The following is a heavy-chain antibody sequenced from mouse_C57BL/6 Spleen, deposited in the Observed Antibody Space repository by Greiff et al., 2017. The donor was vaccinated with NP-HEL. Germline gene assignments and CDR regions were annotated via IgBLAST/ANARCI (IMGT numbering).Heavy chain of an antibody. D-gene: IGHD6-1*01. CDR3: AREDSPAWFAY. Sequence: EVKLMESGGGLVKPGGSLKLSCAASGFTFSSYAMSWVRQTPEKRLEWVATISDGGSYTYYPDNVKGRFTISRDNAKNNLYLQMSHLKSEDTAMYYCAREDSPAWFAYWGQGTLGTVSA. CDR1: GFTFSSYA. CDR2: ISDGGSYT. J-gene: IGHJ3*01. V-gene: IGHV5-4*01.